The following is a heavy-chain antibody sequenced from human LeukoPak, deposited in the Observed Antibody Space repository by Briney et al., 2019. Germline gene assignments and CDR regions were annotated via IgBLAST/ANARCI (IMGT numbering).Heavy chain of an antibody. CDR1: GYTFTSYY. Sequence: GASVKVSCKASGYTFTSYYMHWVRQAPGQGLEWMGIINPSGGSTSYAQKFQGRVTMTRDTSTSTVYMELSSLRSEDTAVYYCAKEPDPAIFGASRPLPYYYGMDVWGQGTTVTVSS. J-gene: IGHJ6*02. CDR2: INPSGGST. V-gene: IGHV1-46*01. CDR3: AKEPDPAIFGASRPLPYYYGMDV. D-gene: IGHD3-3*01.